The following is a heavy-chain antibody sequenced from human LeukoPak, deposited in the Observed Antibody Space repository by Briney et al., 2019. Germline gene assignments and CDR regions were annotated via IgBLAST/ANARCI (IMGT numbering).Heavy chain of an antibody. J-gene: IGHJ4*02. CDR3: ASGEGRYFDWLLPLDY. D-gene: IGHD3-9*01. V-gene: IGHV3-30*04. CDR2: ISYDGSSK. Sequence: GGSLRLSCAASGFTFSSYAMHWVRQAPGKGLEWVAVISYDGSSKYYADSVKGRFTISRDNSKNTLYLQMNSLRAEDTAVYYCASGEGRYFDWLLPLDYWGQGTLVTVSS. CDR1: GFTFSSYA.